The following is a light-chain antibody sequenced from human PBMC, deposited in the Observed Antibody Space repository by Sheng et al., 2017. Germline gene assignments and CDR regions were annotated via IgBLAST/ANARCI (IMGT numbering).Light chain of an antibody. J-gene: IGKJ4*01. CDR3: QQRKYWPLT. CDR2: GAS. V-gene: IGKV3D-20*02. CDR1: QSVSSSY. Sequence: EIVLTQSPGTLSLSPGERATLSCRASQSVSSSYLAWYQQKPGQAPRLLIYGASSRATGIPDRFSGSGSGTEFTLTINSLEPEDFAVYYCQQRKYWPLTFGGGTKVEI.